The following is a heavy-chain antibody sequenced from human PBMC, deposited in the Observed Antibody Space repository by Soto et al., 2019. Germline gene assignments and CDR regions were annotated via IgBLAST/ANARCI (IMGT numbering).Heavy chain of an antibody. J-gene: IGHJ4*02. CDR2: INHSGST. CDR1: GGSFSGYY. Sequence: LSLTCAVYGGSFSGYYWSWIRQPPGKGLEWIGEINHSGSTNYNPSLKSRVTISVDTSKNQFSLKLSSVTAADTAVYYCARGSLEMATKDFDYWGQGTLVTVSS. D-gene: IGHD5-12*01. V-gene: IGHV4-34*01. CDR3: ARGSLEMATKDFDY.